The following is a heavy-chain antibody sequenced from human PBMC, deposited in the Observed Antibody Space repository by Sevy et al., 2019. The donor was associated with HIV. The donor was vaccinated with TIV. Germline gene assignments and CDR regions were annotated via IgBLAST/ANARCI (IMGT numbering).Heavy chain of an antibody. Sequence: GGSLRLSCAASGFTFSDYYMSWIRQAPGKGLEGVSYISSSGSTIYYADSVKGRFTISRDNAKNALYLQMNSLRAEDTAVYYCAREGPGRWLTFGAFDLWGQGTMVTVSS. CDR2: ISSSGSTI. D-gene: IGHD3-10*01. J-gene: IGHJ3*01. CDR3: AREGPGRWLTFGAFDL. V-gene: IGHV3-11*01. CDR1: GFTFSDYY.